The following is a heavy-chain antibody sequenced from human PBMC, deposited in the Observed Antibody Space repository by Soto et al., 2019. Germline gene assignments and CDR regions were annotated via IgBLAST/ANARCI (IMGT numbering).Heavy chain of an antibody. Sequence: GGSLRLSCTASGFTFGDYAMSWFRQAPGKGLEWVGFIRSKAYGGTTEYAASVKGRFTISRDDSKSIAYLQMNSLKTEDTAVYYCTRLYDSSGYYLYYFDYWGQGTLVTVSS. CDR2: IRSKAYGGTT. CDR1: GFTFGDYA. CDR3: TRLYDSSGYYLYYFDY. J-gene: IGHJ4*02. D-gene: IGHD3-22*01. V-gene: IGHV3-49*03.